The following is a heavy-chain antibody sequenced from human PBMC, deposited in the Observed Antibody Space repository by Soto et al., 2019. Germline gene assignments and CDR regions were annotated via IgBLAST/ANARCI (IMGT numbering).Heavy chain of an antibody. V-gene: IGHV3-53*01. CDR3: ARDWNGDKDFDF. CDR2: IYSDDNT. D-gene: IGHD4-17*01. Sequence: DVQLVKSGGGLIQPGGSLRLSCAASGITATNGHMSWVRQAPGKGLEWVSVIYSDDNTYYADSVKGRFTISRDTSKNTVYLQMNSLRAEDTAVYYWARDWNGDKDFDFWEQGSLVTVSS. CDR1: GITATNGH. J-gene: IGHJ4*02.